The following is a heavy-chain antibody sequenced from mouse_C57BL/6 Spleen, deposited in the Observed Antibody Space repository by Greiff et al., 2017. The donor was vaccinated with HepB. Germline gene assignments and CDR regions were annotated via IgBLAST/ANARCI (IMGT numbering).Heavy chain of an antibody. Sequence: QVQLQQPGAELVRPGSSVKLSCKASGYTFTSYWMHWVKQRPIQGLEWIGNIDPSDSETHYNQKFKDKATLTVDKSSSTAYMQLSSLTSEDSAVYYCARSSGDYDPFDYWGQGTTLTVSS. CDR2: IDPSDSET. CDR3: ARSSGDYDPFDY. CDR1: GYTFTSYW. J-gene: IGHJ2*01. V-gene: IGHV1-52*01. D-gene: IGHD2-4*01.